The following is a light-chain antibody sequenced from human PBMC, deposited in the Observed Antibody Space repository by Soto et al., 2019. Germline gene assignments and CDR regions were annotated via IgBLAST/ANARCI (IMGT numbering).Light chain of an antibody. CDR1: GGDIGAYNY. CDR3: SSYTTSSTVV. Sequence: QSALTQPGSVSGSPGQSITISCAGTGGDIGAYNYVSWYQQHPGKAPKLMIYEVIRRPSGISNRFSGSKSGNTASLTISTLQAEDEADYYCSSYTTSSTVVFGGGTKLTVL. V-gene: IGLV2-14*01. CDR2: EVI. J-gene: IGLJ3*02.